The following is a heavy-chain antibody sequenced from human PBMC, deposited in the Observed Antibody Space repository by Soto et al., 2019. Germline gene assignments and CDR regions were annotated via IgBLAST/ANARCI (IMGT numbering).Heavy chain of an antibody. J-gene: IGHJ6*02. D-gene: IGHD2-2*02. CDR1: GYTFTSYG. CDR2: ISAYNGNT. Sequence: ASVKVSCKASGYTFTSYGISWVRQAPGQGLEWMGWISAYNGNTNYAQKLQGRVTMTTDTSTSTAYMELRSLRSDDTAVYYCARQGRCSSTSCYTGANFYYYGMDVWGQGTAVTVSS. V-gene: IGHV1-18*01. CDR3: ARQGRCSSTSCYTGANFYYYGMDV.